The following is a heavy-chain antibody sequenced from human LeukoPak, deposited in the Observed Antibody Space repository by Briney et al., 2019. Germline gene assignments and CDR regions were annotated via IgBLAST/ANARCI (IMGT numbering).Heavy chain of an antibody. CDR2: ITSSSSFI. J-gene: IGHJ4*02. Sequence: PGGSLRLSCAASGLTLSSYSMNWVRQAPGKGLEWVSLITSSSSFIYYADSVKGRFTISRDNAKNSVYLQMNSLRAEDRAVYYCAKDSLRTVPKASFDSWGQGTLVTVSS. V-gene: IGHV3-21*04. D-gene: IGHD2-2*01. CDR3: AKDSLRTVPKASFDS. CDR1: GLTLSSYS.